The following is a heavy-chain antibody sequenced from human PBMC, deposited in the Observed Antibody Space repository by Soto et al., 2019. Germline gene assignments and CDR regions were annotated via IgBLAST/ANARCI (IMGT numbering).Heavy chain of an antibody. D-gene: IGHD6-19*01. CDR2: MNPNSGNT. Sequence: RPSVKVSCKASGYTFTSYDINWVRQATGQGLEWMGWMNPNSGNTGNAQKFQGRITMTRNTSISTAYMELSSLRSEDTAVYYCARSVEWLASFDYWGQGTLVTVSS. CDR3: ARSVEWLASFDY. CDR1: GYTFTSYD. V-gene: IGHV1-8*01. J-gene: IGHJ4*02.